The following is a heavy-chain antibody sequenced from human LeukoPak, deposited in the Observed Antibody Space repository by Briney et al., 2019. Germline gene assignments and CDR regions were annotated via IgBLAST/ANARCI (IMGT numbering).Heavy chain of an antibody. CDR1: GYTFTSYG. CDR3: ARDVGYCSGGSCYLFTD. D-gene: IGHD2-15*01. J-gene: IGHJ4*02. Sequence: ASVKVSCKASGYTFTSYGISWVRQAPGQGLEWMGWISAYNGNTNYAQKLQGRVTMTTDTSTSTAYMELRSLRSDDTAVYYCARDVGYCSGGSCYLFTDWGQGTLVTVSS. CDR2: ISAYNGNT. V-gene: IGHV1-18*01.